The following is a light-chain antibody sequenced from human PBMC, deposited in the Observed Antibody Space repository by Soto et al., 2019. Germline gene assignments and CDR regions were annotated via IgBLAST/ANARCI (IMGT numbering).Light chain of an antibody. Sequence: DIVMTQSPDSLAVSLGERATINCKSSQNILYTNNKNYLVWYQQKPGQPPKLLISWASTRESGVPDRFSGSGSGTDLTLTISSLQADDVAVYYCQQCYSAPLTFGGGTKVEI. CDR1: QNILYTNNKNY. CDR3: QQCYSAPLT. V-gene: IGKV4-1*01. J-gene: IGKJ4*01. CDR2: WAS.